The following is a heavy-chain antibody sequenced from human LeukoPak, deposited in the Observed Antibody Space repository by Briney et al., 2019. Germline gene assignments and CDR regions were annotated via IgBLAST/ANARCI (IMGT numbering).Heavy chain of an antibody. J-gene: IGHJ4*02. Sequence: ASVKVSCKASGYTFNGYYLYWVRQAPGQGLEWMGRINPNSGGTDYAQKFQGRVTMTRDTSISTAYMELSSLRSDDTAVFYCARRIAAAGHFDYWGQGTLVTVSS. CDR1: GYTFNGYY. V-gene: IGHV1-2*06. D-gene: IGHD6-13*01. CDR2: INPNSGGT. CDR3: ARRIAAAGHFDY.